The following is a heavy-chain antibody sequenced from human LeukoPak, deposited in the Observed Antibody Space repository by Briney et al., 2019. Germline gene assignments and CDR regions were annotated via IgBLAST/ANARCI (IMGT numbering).Heavy chain of an antibody. D-gene: IGHD3/OR15-3a*01. V-gene: IGHV5-51*01. Sequence: GESLKISCRTSGYSFTSYWIGWVRQMPGKSLEWMGIIYPGDSDSRYSPSFQGQVTISADKSITTAYLLWSSLKASDTAMYYCARRGRTERILDYWGQGTLVTVSS. CDR1: GYSFTSYW. CDR3: ARRGRTERILDY. J-gene: IGHJ4*02. CDR2: IYPGDSDS.